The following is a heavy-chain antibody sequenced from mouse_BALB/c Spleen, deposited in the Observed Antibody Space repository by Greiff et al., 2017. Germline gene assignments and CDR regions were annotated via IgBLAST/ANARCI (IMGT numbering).Heavy chain of an antibody. D-gene: IGHD2-14*01. CDR2: ISNGGGST. J-gene: IGHJ1*01. Sequence: EVMLVESGGGLVQPGGSLKLSCAASGFTFSSYTMSWVRQTPEKRLEWVAYISNGGGSTYYPDTVKGRFTISRDNAKNTLYLQMSSLKSEDTAMYYCARNRYEGYFDVWGAGTTVTVSS. CDR3: ARNRYEGYFDV. CDR1: GFTFSSYT. V-gene: IGHV5-12-2*01.